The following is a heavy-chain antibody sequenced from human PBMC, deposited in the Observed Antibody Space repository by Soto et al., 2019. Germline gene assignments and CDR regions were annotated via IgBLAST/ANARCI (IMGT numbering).Heavy chain of an antibody. D-gene: IGHD3-10*01. V-gene: IGHV4-59*04. Sequence: PSETLSLTCTVSGGSISNYYWNWIRQSPGKGLEWIGEINHSGSTYYNPSLKSRVTISVDTSKNQFSLKVPSVTAADTAVYFCASRSLLWFGDPAYYFDYWGQGTLVTVSS. CDR2: INHSGST. CDR3: ASRSLLWFGDPAYYFDY. CDR1: GGSISNYY. J-gene: IGHJ4*02.